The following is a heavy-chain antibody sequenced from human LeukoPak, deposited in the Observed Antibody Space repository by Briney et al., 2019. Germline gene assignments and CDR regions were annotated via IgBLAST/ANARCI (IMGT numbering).Heavy chain of an antibody. V-gene: IGHV3-30*02. J-gene: IGHJ4*02. CDR3: ARLPSGYCSSTSCYRSW. CDR2: IRYDGSNK. Sequence: GGFLRLSCAASGFTFSSYGMHWVRQAPGKGLEWVAFIRYDGSNKYYADSVKGRFTISRDNSKNTLYLQMNSLRAEDTAVYYCARLPSGYCSSTSCYRSWWGQGTLVTVSS. D-gene: IGHD2-2*01. CDR1: GFTFSSYG.